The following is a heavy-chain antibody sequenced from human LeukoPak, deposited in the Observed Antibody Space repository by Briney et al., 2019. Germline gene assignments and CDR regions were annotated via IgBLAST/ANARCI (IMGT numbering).Heavy chain of an antibody. CDR2: FDPGAGEI. Sequence: EASVKVSCKVSGDTLSELTMHGVRQAPGKGREWMGGFDPGAGEILYAQQFQGRVTITEHTSTDIAYMELTSLRSEDSGVYFCAAGGIYSLLDYWGQGTLVTVSS. CDR3: AAGGIYSLLDY. D-gene: IGHD2-21*01. V-gene: IGHV1-24*01. J-gene: IGHJ4*02. CDR1: GDTLSELT.